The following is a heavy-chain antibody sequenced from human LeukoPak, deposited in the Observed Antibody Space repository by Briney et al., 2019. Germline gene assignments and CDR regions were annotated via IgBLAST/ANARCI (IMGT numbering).Heavy chain of an antibody. CDR3: ARAYVWWSYRYAGFDY. V-gene: IGHV4-4*07. CDR2: IYTSGST. Sequence: SETLSLTCTVSGGSISSYFWSWIRQPAGKGLEWIGRIYTSGSTNYNPSLKRRATISVATSKNQFSLNLTSLPAADTDVYYCARAYVWWSYRYAGFDYWGRGTLVTVSS. D-gene: IGHD3-16*02. CDR1: GGSISSYF. J-gene: IGHJ4*01.